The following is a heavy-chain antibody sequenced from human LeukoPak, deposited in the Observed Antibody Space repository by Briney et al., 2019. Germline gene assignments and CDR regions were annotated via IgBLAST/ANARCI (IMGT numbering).Heavy chain of an antibody. V-gene: IGHV3-7*01. CDR1: GFTFNDYY. Sequence: GGSLRLSCAASGFTFNDYYMNWVRQAPGKGLEWVANINEDGSEKYYADFVKDRFTISRDNANNSLYLQMNSLRAEDTAVYYCARDFTPLIQSWPRSLDYNYGMDVWDQGTTVTVSS. CDR2: INEDGSEK. J-gene: IGHJ6*02. CDR3: ARDFTPLIQSWPRSLDYNYGMDV. D-gene: IGHD5-24*01.